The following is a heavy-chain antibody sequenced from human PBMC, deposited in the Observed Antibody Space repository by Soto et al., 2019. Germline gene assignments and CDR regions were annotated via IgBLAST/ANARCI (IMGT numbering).Heavy chain of an antibody. V-gene: IGHV1-69*12. CDR3: ARDKDRQQLGGNYYYILDV. CDR2: IMPIFVTP. CDR1: GGTFSTSA. Sequence: QVQLMQSGADVKKPGSSVKVSCKASGGTFSTSAISWVRQAPGEGLEWVGGIMPIFVTPDYAQKFQGRVTISADESTATAYLELTSLTTDDTAVYYCARDKDRQQLGGNYYYILDVWGQGTAITVSS. D-gene: IGHD3-3*02. J-gene: IGHJ6*02.